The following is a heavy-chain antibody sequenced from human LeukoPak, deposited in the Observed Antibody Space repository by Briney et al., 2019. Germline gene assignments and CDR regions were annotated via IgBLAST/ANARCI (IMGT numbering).Heavy chain of an antibody. J-gene: IGHJ6*03. V-gene: IGHV5-51*01. CDR1: GYSFTSYW. CDR3: ARSPGTYYYDSSGLLYYYYYMDV. D-gene: IGHD3-22*01. Sequence: PGASLKISCKGSGYSFTSYWIGWVRQMPGKGLEWMGIIYPGDSDTRYSPSFQGQVTISVDKSISTAYLQWSSLKASDTAMYYCARSPGTYYYDSSGLLYYYYYMDVWGKGTTVTVSS. CDR2: IYPGDSDT.